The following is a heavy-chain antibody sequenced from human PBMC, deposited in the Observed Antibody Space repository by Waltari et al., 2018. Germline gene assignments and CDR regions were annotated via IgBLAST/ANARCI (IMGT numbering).Heavy chain of an antibody. V-gene: IGHV3-43D*03. D-gene: IGHD2-15*01. Sequence: EVQLVESGGVVVQPGGSLRLSCAASGFPCDDYAMHWVRQATGKGLEWVSLISWDGGSTYYADSVKGRFTISRDNSKNSLYLQMNSLRAEDTALYYCAKGSGGYYYYYYMDVWGKGTTVTVSS. CDR3: AKGSGGYYYYYYMDV. CDR1: GFPCDDYA. J-gene: IGHJ6*03. CDR2: ISWDGGST.